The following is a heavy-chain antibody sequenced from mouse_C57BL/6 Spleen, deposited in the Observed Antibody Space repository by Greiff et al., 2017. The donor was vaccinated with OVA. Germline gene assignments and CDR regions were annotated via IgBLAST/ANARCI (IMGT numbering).Heavy chain of an antibody. V-gene: IGHV1-39*01. CDR3: AIYYGSSHWYFDV. CDR2: INPNYGTT. J-gene: IGHJ1*03. CDR1: GYSFTDYN. D-gene: IGHD1-1*01. Sequence: VQLKQSGPELVKPGASVKISCKASGYSFTDYNMNWVKQSNGKSLEWIGVINPNYGTTSYNQKFKGKATLTVDQSSSTAYMQLNSLTSEDSAVYYCAIYYGSSHWYFDVWGTGTTVTVSS.